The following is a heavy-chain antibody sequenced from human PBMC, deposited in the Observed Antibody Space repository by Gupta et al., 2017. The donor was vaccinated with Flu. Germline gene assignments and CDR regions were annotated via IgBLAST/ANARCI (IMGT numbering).Heavy chain of an antibody. CDR3: AREGFGELPFDY. J-gene: IGHJ4*02. Sequence: QVQLVESGGGVVRPGGSLRLSCAASGFTFSSYGMHWVRQAPGKGLEWVAVIWYDGSNKYYADSVKGRFTISRDNSKNTLYLQMNSLRAEDTAVYYCAREGFGELPFDYWGQGTLVTVSS. V-gene: IGHV3-33*01. CDR2: IWYDGSNK. CDR1: GFTFSSYG. D-gene: IGHD3-10*01.